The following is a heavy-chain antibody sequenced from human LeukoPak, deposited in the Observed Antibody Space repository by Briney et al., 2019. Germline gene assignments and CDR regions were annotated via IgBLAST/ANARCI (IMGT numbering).Heavy chain of an antibody. J-gene: IGHJ6*03. CDR2: ISYSGST. Sequence: PSETLSLTCTVSGGSISYYYWTWIRQPPGKGLEWIGYISYSGSTSYNPSLKSRVTISVDTSKNQFSLKLSSVTAADTAVYYCARALYDYDSGVYHYYMDVWGKGTTVTVSS. CDR1: GGSISYYY. CDR3: ARALYDYDSGVYHYYMDV. V-gene: IGHV4-59*01. D-gene: IGHD3-10*01.